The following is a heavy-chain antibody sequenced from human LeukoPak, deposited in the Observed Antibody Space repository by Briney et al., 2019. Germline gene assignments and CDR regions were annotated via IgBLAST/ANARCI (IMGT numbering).Heavy chain of an antibody. CDR1: GFTFSDYY. V-gene: IGHV3-11*01. D-gene: IGHD3-10*01. Sequence: GGSLRLSCAASGFTFSDYYMSWIRQALGKGLEWVSYISSSGSTIYYADSVKGRFTISRDNAKNSLYLQMNSLRAEDTAVYYCARGRPVLLWFGESRTARFDYWGQGTLVTVSS. CDR3: ARGRPVLLWFGESRTARFDY. CDR2: ISSSGSTI. J-gene: IGHJ4*02.